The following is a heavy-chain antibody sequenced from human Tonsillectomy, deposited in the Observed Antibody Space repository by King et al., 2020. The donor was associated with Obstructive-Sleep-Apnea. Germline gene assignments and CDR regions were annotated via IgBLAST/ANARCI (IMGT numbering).Heavy chain of an antibody. D-gene: IGHD4-11*01. CDR3: AREDNYNTFDS. Sequence: QLVQSGGGLVQPGGSLRLSCAASGFTFSSYWMSWVRQAPGKGLEWVANIKEDGSEEYYVDSVKGRFTISRDNAKNSLYLQMNSLRAEDTAVYYGAREDNYNTFDSWGQGTLVTVSS. V-gene: IGHV3-7*01. J-gene: IGHJ4*02. CDR1: GFTFSSYW. CDR2: IKEDGSEE.